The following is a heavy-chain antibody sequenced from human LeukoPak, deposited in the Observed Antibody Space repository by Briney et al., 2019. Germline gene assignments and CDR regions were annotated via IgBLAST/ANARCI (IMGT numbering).Heavy chain of an antibody. CDR1: GGSISSYY. D-gene: IGHD5-24*01. V-gene: IGHV4-59*01. CDR2: IYYSGGT. J-gene: IGHJ3*02. Sequence: SETLSLTCTVSGGSISSYYWSWIRQPPGKGLEWIGYIYYSGGTNYNPSLKSRVTISVDTSKNQFSLKLSSVTAADTAVYYCARDRRDGYNFDAFDIWGQGTMVTVSS. CDR3: ARDRRDGYNFDAFDI.